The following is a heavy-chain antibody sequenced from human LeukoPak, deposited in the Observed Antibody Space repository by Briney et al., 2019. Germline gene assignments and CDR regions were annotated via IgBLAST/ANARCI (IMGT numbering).Heavy chain of an antibody. CDR1: GFTFSSYA. J-gene: IGHJ6*03. V-gene: IGHV3-23*01. CDR3: AKGLEGYYYMDV. Sequence: GGSLRLSCAASGFTFSSYAMSWVRQAPGKGLEWVSAISGSGGSTYYADSVKGRFTISKDNSKNSLYLQMNSLRAEDTALYYCAKGLEGYYYMDVWGKGTTVTVSS. CDR2: ISGSGGST.